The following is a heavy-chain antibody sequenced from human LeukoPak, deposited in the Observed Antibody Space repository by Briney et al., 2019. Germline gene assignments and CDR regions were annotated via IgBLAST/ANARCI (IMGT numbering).Heavy chain of an antibody. J-gene: IGHJ6*03. CDR1: GFTVSSNY. V-gene: IGHV3-53*01. CDR2: IYSGGST. Sequence: PGGSLRLSCAASGFTVSSNYMSWVRQAPGKGLEWVSVIYSGGSTYYADSVKGRFTISRDNAKNSLYLQMNSLRAEDTAVYYCARDTGSSWYEDYYYYMDVWGKGTTVTVSS. D-gene: IGHD6-13*01. CDR3: ARDTGSSWYEDYYYYMDV.